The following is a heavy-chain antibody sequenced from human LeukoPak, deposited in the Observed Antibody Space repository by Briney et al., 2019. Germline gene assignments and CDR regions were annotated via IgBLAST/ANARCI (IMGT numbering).Heavy chain of an antibody. D-gene: IGHD3-10*01. J-gene: IGHJ1*01. CDR3: ARVSGPGMNEYYHL. Sequence: GGSLRLSCAASGITFSGAWMHWDREAPGKGLVWVSRINDDGSFRRYANSVKGRFTISRDNAKNTLFLQMDSLRAEDTAVYYCARVSGPGMNEYYHLWGQGTLVTVSS. CDR2: INDDGSFR. V-gene: IGHV3-74*01. CDR1: GITFSGAW.